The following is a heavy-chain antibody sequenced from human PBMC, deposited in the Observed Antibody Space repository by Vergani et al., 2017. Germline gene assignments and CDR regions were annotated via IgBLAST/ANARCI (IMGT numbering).Heavy chain of an antibody. Sequence: EVQLVESGGGLVQPGRSLRLSCAASGFTFSSYGMSWVRQAPGKGLEWVANRKQDGSEKYYVDSVKGRFTISRDNAKNSLYLQMNSLRAEDTSVYYCAKCLSSGYYPVYYFDYWGQGTLVTVSS. J-gene: IGHJ4*02. CDR3: AKCLSSGYYPVYYFDY. CDR2: RKQDGSEK. CDR1: GFTFSSYG. V-gene: IGHV3-7*01. D-gene: IGHD3-22*01.